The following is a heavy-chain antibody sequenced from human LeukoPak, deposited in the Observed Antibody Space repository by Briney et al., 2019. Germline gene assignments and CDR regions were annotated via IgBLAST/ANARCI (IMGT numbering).Heavy chain of an antibody. V-gene: IGHV2-26*01. CDR1: GFSLSNARMG. CDR3: ARISGRYYGSGSPHDY. J-gene: IGHJ4*02. CDR2: IFSNDEK. Sequence: SGPTLVNPTETLTLTCTVSGFSLSNARMGVSWIRQPPGKALEWLAHIFSNDEKSYSTSLKSRLTISKDTSKSQVVLTMTNMDPVDTVTYYCARISGRYYGSGSPHDYWGQGTLVTVSS. D-gene: IGHD3-10*01.